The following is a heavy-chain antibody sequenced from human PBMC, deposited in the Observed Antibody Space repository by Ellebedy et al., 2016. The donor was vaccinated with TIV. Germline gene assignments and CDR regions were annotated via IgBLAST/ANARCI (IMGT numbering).Heavy chain of an antibody. CDR3: VRDIFTAPRYGMDV. J-gene: IGHJ6*02. Sequence: PGGSLRLSCATSGFNLRSFWMSWVRQAPGKGLEWVANVKEDGNEQYYVASVKGRFTISRDNAKNSLYLQMNSLRAEDTAVYYCVRDIFTAPRYGMDVWGQGTTVTVAS. CDR2: VKEDGNEQ. CDR1: GFNLRSFW. D-gene: IGHD2-21*02. V-gene: IGHV3-7*03.